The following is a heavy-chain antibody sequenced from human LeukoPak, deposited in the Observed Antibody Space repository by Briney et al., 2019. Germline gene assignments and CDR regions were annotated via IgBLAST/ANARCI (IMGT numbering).Heavy chain of an antibody. V-gene: IGHV1-18*01. D-gene: IGHD4-17*01. J-gene: IGHJ4*02. CDR2: ISAYNGNT. CDR1: GYTFTSYG. Sequence: ASVKVSCKASGYTFTSYGISWVRQAPGQGLEWMGWISAYNGNTNYAQKLQGRVTMTTDTSTSTAYMELRSLRSDDTAVYYRARDRSSYGDYLGEVILDYWGQGTLVTVSS. CDR3: ARDRSSYGDYLGEVILDY.